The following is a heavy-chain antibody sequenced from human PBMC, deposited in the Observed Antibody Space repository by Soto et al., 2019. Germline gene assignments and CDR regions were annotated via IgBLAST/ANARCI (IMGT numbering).Heavy chain of an antibody. Sequence: GGSLRLSCAAAGFTVSSNYMSWVRQAPGKGLEWVSVIYSGGSTYYAESVKGRFTISRENSKNTLYLRMNSLRPEDTAVYYCARARGSSWYYFDYWGQGTLVTVSS. CDR1: GFTVSSNY. V-gene: IGHV3-53*01. D-gene: IGHD6-13*01. CDR3: ARARGSSWYYFDY. CDR2: IYSGGST. J-gene: IGHJ4*02.